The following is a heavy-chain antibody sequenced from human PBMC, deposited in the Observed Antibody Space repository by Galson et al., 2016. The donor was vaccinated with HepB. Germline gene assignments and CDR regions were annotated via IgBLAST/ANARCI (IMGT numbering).Heavy chain of an antibody. Sequence: SLRLSCAASGFTFSHYGMHWVRQAPGKGLEWVAVIWYDRGKEYYTESVKGRFTTSRDNSKNTLYPEMNTLRVEDTAVYFCARGSSSRSIYYYYYYTMDVWGQGTTVTVSS. J-gene: IGHJ6*02. CDR2: IWYDRGKE. V-gene: IGHV3-33*01. D-gene: IGHD6-6*01. CDR1: GFTFSHYG. CDR3: ARGSSSRSIYYYYYYTMDV.